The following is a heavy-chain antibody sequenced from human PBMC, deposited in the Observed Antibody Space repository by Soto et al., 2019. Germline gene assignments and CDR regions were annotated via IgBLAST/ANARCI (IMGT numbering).Heavy chain of an antibody. Sequence: GGALRLSCVASGFSFSSYAMNWVRQAPGKGLEWFATISGSFVSTYYADSLQCRFTVSRDNSKNTLYLQMNSLRAEDTAVYYCASRSATVLSLTYWGPGTQVTVFS. J-gene: IGHJ4*02. CDR2: ISGSFVST. V-gene: IGHV3-23*01. D-gene: IGHD2-8*01. CDR3: ASRSATVLSLTY. CDR1: GFSFSSYA.